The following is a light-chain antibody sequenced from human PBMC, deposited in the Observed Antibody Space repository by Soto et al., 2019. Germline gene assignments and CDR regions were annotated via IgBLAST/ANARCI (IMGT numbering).Light chain of an antibody. Sequence: EILLTQSPGPLSLSPGERATLSCRASQSFNSIYLAWYQQKPGQAPRLLIYGASNRATGIPDRFSGSGSGTDFTLTISRLEPEDFAVYYCQQYGSSPTWTFGQGTKVDI. V-gene: IGKV3-20*01. CDR2: GAS. CDR3: QQYGSSPTWT. CDR1: QSFNSIY. J-gene: IGKJ1*01.